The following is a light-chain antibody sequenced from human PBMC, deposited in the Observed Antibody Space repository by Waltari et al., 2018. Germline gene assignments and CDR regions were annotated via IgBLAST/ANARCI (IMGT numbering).Light chain of an antibody. Sequence: EIVLTQSPAILSFSPGERATLSYRTSQSAGTYLAWYQQRPGQSPRLLIYDASYRATGIPARFSGSGSETDFTLTISSLQPEDFAVYYCQQRRNWPLTFGGGTRVEI. V-gene: IGKV3-11*01. CDR2: DAS. CDR3: QQRRNWPLT. J-gene: IGKJ4*01. CDR1: QSAGTY.